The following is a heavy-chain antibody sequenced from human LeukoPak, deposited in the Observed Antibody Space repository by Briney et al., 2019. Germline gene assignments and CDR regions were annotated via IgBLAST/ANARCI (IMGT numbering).Heavy chain of an antibody. V-gene: IGHV3-30-3*01. CDR2: ISYDGSNK. CDR1: GFTFSSYA. CDR3: AREVRAVYSYGPRGYYYDSSGYSDY. J-gene: IGHJ4*02. Sequence: GGSLRLSCAASGFTFSSYAMHWVRQAPGKGLEWVAVISYDGSNKYYADSVKGRFTISRDNAKNSLYLQMNSLRAEDTAVYYCAREVRAVYSYGPRGYYYDSSGYSDYWGQGTLVTVSS. D-gene: IGHD3-22*01.